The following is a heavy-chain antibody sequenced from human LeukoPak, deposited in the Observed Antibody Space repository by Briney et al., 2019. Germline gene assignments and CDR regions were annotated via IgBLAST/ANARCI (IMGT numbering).Heavy chain of an antibody. CDR2: ISRGGVIT. CDR1: GFTFSDYA. D-gene: IGHD7-27*01. Sequence: GGSLRLYCAASGFTFSDYAINWVRQAPGKGLEWDSSISRGGVITYYADSVKGRFTISRDNSKNTLYLHMNSLRAEDTAVYYCVSRAGSPWGPFDDWGQGTLVTVSS. J-gene: IGHJ4*02. V-gene: IGHV3-23*01. CDR3: VSRAGSPWGPFDD.